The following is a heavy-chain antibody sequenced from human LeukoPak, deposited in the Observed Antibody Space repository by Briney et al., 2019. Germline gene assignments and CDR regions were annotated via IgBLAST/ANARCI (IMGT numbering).Heavy chain of an antibody. D-gene: IGHD6-19*01. CDR2: ITSSSSYI. CDR3: ARSSGWGFDY. J-gene: IGHJ4*02. CDR1: GFTFSTYS. Sequence: GGSLRLSYAASGFTFSTYSMTWVRQAPGKGLEWVSSITSSSSYIYYADSVKGRFTISRDNAKSSLYLQMNSLRAEDTAVYYCARSSGWGFDYWGQGTLVTVSS. V-gene: IGHV3-21*01.